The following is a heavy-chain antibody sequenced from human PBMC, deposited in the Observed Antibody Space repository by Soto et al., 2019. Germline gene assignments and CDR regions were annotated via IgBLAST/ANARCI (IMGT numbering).Heavy chain of an antibody. J-gene: IGHJ4*02. CDR2: IWYDGSNK. V-gene: IGHV3-33*01. CDR1: GFTFSSYG. D-gene: IGHD4-17*01. CDR3: ARGDYGDFWRNYFDY. Sequence: QVQLVESGGGVVQPGRSLRLSCAASGFTFSSYGMHWVRQAPGKGLEWVAVIWYDGSNKYYADSVKGRFTISRDNSKNTLYLQMNSLRAEDTAVYYCARGDYGDFWRNYFDYWGQGTLVTVSS.